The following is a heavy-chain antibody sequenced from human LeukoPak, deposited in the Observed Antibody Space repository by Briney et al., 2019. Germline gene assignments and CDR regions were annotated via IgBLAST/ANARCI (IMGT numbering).Heavy chain of an antibody. Sequence: PSETLSLTCTVCGDFISSYYWICIRQPPGKGVEGIGHIYGRGRSNYNPSLKSRVYLSVDTSKNQLSLKLSSVTAADTAVYYCAREGTSGTPLNWFDPWGQGTLVTVSS. CDR1: GDFISSYY. D-gene: IGHD1-1*01. J-gene: IGHJ5*02. V-gene: IGHV4-59*01. CDR3: AREGTSGTPLNWFDP. CDR2: IYGRGRS.